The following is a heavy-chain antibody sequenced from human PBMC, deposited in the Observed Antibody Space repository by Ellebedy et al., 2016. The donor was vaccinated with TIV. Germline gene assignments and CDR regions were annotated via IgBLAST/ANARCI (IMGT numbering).Heavy chain of an antibody. J-gene: IGHJ5*02. Sequence: GGSLRLXCTASGFNFSDYAMTWVRQAPGKGLEWVSTISNSGSNTYYTDSVKGRFTLSQDNSKNTVYLQMNSLRPEDTAVYHCAKNILRFWWGGYNRFDPWGQGILVTVSS. CDR2: ISNSGSNT. CDR1: GFNFSDYA. V-gene: IGHV3-23*01. D-gene: IGHD3-3*01. CDR3: AKNILRFWWGGYNRFDP.